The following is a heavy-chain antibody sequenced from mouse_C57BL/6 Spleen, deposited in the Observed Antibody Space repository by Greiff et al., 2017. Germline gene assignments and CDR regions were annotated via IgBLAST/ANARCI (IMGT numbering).Heavy chain of an antibody. D-gene: IGHD1-1*01. CDR3: ARHASSYGSSYDYFDY. CDR2: ISSGGSYT. J-gene: IGHJ2*01. V-gene: IGHV5-6*01. CDR1: GFTFSSYG. Sequence: EVKLMESGGDLVKPGGSLKLSCAASGFTFSSYGMSWVRQTPDKRLEWVATISSGGSYTYYPDSVKGRFTISRDNAKNTLYLQMSSLKSEDTAMYYCARHASSYGSSYDYFDYWGQGTTLTVSS.